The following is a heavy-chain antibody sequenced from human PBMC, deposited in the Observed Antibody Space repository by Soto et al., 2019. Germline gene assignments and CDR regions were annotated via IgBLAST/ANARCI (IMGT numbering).Heavy chain of an antibody. CDR2: ISSSSNYI. CDR3: ARAMDYDSSGYYEDLDY. V-gene: IGHV3-21*01. CDR1: GFTFSRYS. Sequence: EVQLVESGGGLVKPGGSLRLSCAASGFTFSRYSMNWVRQSPGKGLEWVSCISSSSNYIYYADSVKGLFTISRDNAKKSLYLQMNSLRAEDTAVYYCARAMDYDSSGYYEDLDYWGQGTLVTVSS. J-gene: IGHJ4*02. D-gene: IGHD3-22*01.